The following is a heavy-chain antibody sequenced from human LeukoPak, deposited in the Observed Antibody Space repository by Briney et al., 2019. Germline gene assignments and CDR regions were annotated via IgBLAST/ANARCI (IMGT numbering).Heavy chain of an antibody. Sequence: SETLSLTCTVSGGSISSSSYYWGWIRQSPGKGLEWIGSFYYSGSTYYTPSLKSRVTISVDTSKNQFSLKLSSVTAADTAVYYCARAFGDFEFSYAFDIWGQGTMVTSLQ. J-gene: IGHJ3*02. V-gene: IGHV4-39*07. D-gene: IGHD4-17*01. CDR3: ARAFGDFEFSYAFDI. CDR2: FYYSGST. CDR1: GGSISSSSYY.